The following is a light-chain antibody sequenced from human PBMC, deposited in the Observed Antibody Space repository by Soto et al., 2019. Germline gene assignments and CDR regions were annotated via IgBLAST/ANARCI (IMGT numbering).Light chain of an antibody. CDR3: QQYDNWPPYT. CDR1: QSVNSN. CDR2: GAS. Sequence: EIVMTQSPATLSVSPGERVTLSCRASQSVNSNLAWYQQKPGQAPRLLIYGASTRATGVPARFSGSWSGTEFTLTISSLQSEDFAVYYCQQYDNWPPYTFGQGTKLDLK. V-gene: IGKV3-15*01. J-gene: IGKJ2*01.